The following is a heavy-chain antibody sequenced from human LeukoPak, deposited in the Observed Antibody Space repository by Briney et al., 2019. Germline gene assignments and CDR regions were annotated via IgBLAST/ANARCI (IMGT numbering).Heavy chain of an antibody. CDR3: ASTYYYGSGSYYRFDY. Sequence: SVKVSCKDSGGTFSSYAISWVRQAPGQWLEWMGGIIPIFGTANYAQKFQGRVTITADKSTSTAYMELSSLRSEDTAVYYCASTYYYGSGSYYRFDYWGQGTLVTVSS. D-gene: IGHD3-10*01. CDR1: GGTFSSYA. V-gene: IGHV1-69*06. CDR2: IIPIFGTA. J-gene: IGHJ4*02.